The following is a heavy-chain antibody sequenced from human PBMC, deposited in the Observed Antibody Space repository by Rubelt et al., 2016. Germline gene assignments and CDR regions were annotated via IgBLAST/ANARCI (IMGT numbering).Heavy chain of an antibody. Sequence: QVQLQESGPGLVKPSQTLSLTCTVSGGSVSSGGYYWSWIRQHPGKGLEWIGYIYYSGSTYYNPSPKGRVTISVDTSKNPFSLKLSSVTAADTAVYYCARDAASLYGMDVWGQGTTVTVSS. CDR3: ARDAASLYGMDV. V-gene: IGHV4-31*03. CDR1: GGSVSSGGYY. CDR2: IYYSGST. J-gene: IGHJ6*02.